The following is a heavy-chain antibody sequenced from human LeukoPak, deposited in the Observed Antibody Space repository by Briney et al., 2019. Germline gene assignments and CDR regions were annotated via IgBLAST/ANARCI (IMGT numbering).Heavy chain of an antibody. Sequence: SQTLSLTCAISGDSVSSNNVAWNWIRQSPSRGLEWLGRTYYRSKWYNQYAVSVKGRVTVNPDTSKNQFSLQVNSVTPEDTAVYYCTREGSGLPGYFDYWGRGTLVIVSS. CDR1: GDSVSSNNVA. J-gene: IGHJ4*02. D-gene: IGHD3-10*01. CDR2: TYYRSKWYN. V-gene: IGHV6-1*01. CDR3: TREGSGLPGYFDY.